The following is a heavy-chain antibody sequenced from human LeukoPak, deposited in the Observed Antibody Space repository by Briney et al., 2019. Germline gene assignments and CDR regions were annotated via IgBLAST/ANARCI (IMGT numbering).Heavy chain of an antibody. V-gene: IGHV3-11*03. CDR2: SSYDSYYT. CDR3: ARYTTRGLNDAFDL. Sequence: PGRSLRLSCAASGFTFSDYYMTWIRQPPGKGLEWVSYSSYDSYYTNYGDPVKGRFTISRDNAQSAFYLHMNSLRIDDTAVYYCARYTTRGLNDAFDLWGQGTTVIVSS. CDR1: GFTFSDYY. D-gene: IGHD1-1*01. J-gene: IGHJ3*01.